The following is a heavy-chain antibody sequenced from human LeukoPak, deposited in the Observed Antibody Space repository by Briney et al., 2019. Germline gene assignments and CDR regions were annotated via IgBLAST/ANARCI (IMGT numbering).Heavy chain of an antibody. Sequence: SETLSLTCTVSGGSISSSSYYWGWIRQPAGKGLEWIGSIYYSGSTYYNPSLKSRVTISVDTSKNQFSLKLSSVTAADTAVYYCARKLNLRPIDYWGQGTLVTVSS. D-gene: IGHD3-10*01. V-gene: IGHV4-39*01. CDR2: IYYSGST. CDR3: ARKLNLRPIDY. J-gene: IGHJ4*02. CDR1: GGSISSSSYY.